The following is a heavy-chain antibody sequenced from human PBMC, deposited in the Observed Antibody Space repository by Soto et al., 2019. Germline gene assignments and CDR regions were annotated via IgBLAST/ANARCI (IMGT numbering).Heavy chain of an antibody. J-gene: IGHJ5*02. CDR2: INPDNGNT. V-gene: IGHV1-3*01. D-gene: IGHD2-15*01. Sequence: ASVKVSCKASGYTFTRYTMNWVRQAPGQRLEWMGWINPDNGNTKSSQKFQDRVIITRDTSASTAYMDLSSLRSEDTAVYYCARGIATGQIDPGGQGNLVTVSS. CDR1: GYTFTRYT. CDR3: ARGIATGQIDP.